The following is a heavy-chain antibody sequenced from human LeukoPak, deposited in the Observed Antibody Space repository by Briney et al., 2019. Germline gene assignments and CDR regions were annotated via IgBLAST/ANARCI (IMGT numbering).Heavy chain of an antibody. CDR2: ISGSGGST. D-gene: IGHD2-2*01. J-gene: IGHJ6*02. Sequence: GGSLRLSCAASGFTFSSYAMSWVRQAPGKGLEWVSAISGSGGSTYYADSVKGRFTISRDDSKNTLYLQMNSLRAEDTAVYYCAKGPCSSTSCYYYYYYGMDVWGQGTTVTVSS. CDR3: AKGPCSSTSCYYYYYYGMDV. V-gene: IGHV3-23*01. CDR1: GFTFSSYA.